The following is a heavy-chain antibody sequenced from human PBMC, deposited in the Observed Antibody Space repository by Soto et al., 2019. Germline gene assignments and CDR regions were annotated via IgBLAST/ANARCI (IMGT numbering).Heavy chain of an antibody. Sequence: QITLKESGPTLVKPTQTLTLTCTFSGFSLSTSGVGVGWIRQPPGKALEWLALIYWDDDKRYKPSLKSILTSHTDPPINQVVFPMTNTAPVDTGTYYWGRKRWVGQVISNSNRGQGTLVTLAA. V-gene: IGHV2-5*02. D-gene: IGHD3-10*01. CDR2: IYWDDDK. CDR3: GRKRWVGQVISNSN. CDR1: GFSLSTSGVG. J-gene: IGHJ1*01.